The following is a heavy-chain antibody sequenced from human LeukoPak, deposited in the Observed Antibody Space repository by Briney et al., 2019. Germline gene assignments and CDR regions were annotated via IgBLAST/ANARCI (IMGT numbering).Heavy chain of an antibody. CDR3: NRRDYYMDV. CDR2: IRSKANSYAT. J-gene: IGHJ6*03. V-gene: IGHV3-73*01. Sequence: GGSLKLSCAASGFTFSGSAMHWVRQASGKGLEWVGRIRSKANSYATAYAASVKGRFSISRDDSKNTAYLQMNSLKTEDTAVYYCNRRDYYMDVWGKGTTVTVSS. CDR1: GFTFSGSA.